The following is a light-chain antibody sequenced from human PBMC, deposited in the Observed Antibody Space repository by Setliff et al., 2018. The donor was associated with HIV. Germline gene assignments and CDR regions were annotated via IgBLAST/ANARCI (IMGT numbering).Light chain of an antibody. J-gene: IGLJ1*01. V-gene: IGLV2-14*01. CDR3: SSHRSSSYV. Sequence: QSVLTQPASVSGSPGQSITISCTGSRSDIGAYTYVSWYQHHPGKAPKLMIYEVTNRPSGVPDRFSGSKSGSTASLTISGLQAEDEGDYYCSSHRSSSYVFGTGTKGTVL. CDR2: EVT. CDR1: RSDIGAYTY.